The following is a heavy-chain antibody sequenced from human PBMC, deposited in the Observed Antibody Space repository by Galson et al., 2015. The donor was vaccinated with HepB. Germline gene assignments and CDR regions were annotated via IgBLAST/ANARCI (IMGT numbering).Heavy chain of an antibody. D-gene: IGHD6-13*01. J-gene: IGHJ3*02. V-gene: IGHV1-18*01. Sequence: SVKVSCKASGYTFTSYGISWVRQAPGQGLEWMGWISAYNGNTNYAQKLQGRVTMTTDTSTSTAYMELRSLRSDDTAVYYCARDRRIAAAVLAFDIWGQGTMVTVSS. CDR2: ISAYNGNT. CDR1: GYTFTSYG. CDR3: ARDRRIAAAVLAFDI.